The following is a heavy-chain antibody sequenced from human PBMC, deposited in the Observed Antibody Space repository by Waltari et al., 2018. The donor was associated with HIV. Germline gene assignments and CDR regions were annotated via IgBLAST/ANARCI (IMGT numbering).Heavy chain of an antibody. CDR3: ARGRRGGSARPGWYFDL. D-gene: IGHD2-15*01. Sequence: QLQQWGAGLLKPSETLSLTCAVYSGSFSDYYWSWIRQPPGKGLEWIGEINHSGTTNYNPSLKSRVIISVDTSKNQFSLKLSSVTAADTAVYYCARGRRGGSARPGWYFDLWGRGTLVTVSS. CDR2: INHSGTT. CDR1: SGSFSDYY. V-gene: IGHV4-34*01. J-gene: IGHJ2*01.